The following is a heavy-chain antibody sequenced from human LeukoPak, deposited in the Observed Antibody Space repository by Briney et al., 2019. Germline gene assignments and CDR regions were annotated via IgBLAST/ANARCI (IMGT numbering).Heavy chain of an antibody. D-gene: IGHD4-17*01. CDR3: ASFHDYGDYDIDY. CDR2: MYLSGTD. J-gene: IGHJ4*02. V-gene: IGHV4-4*02. CDR1: GGSISSVNL. Sequence: NPTGTLSLTCAVSGGSISSVNLWSWVRQPPGKGLEWVGEMYLSGTDTYNPSLRGRVTISLDRSKNQLSLRLRSVTAADTAVYYCASFHDYGDYDIDYWGQGTLVTVSS.